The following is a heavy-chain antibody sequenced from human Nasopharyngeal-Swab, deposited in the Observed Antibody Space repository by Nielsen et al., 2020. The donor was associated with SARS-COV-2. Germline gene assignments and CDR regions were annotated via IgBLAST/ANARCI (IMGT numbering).Heavy chain of an antibody. CDR1: GGSMTSYY. CDR2: VYYYSGTT. V-gene: IGHV4-59*08. J-gene: IGHJ4*02. CDR3: ARRPTGYGDYYFDS. Sequence: LETLSLTCSVSGGSMTSYYWSWIRQPPGKGLEWIGYVYYYSGTTNSNPSLKSRVTISMDTSKKQFSLQMSSVTTADTAVYYCARRPTGYGDYYFDSWGQGTLVTVSS. D-gene: IGHD4-17*01.